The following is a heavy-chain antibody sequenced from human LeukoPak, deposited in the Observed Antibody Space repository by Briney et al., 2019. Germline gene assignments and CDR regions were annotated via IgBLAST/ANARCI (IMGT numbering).Heavy chain of an antibody. V-gene: IGHV4-38-2*01. CDR1: GYSISSGYY. Sequence: SETLSLTCAVSGYSISSGYYWGWIRPPPGKGLEWIGSIYHSGSTYYNPSLKSRVTISVDTSKNQFSLKPSSVTAADTAVYYCARHGGDFWSGYRLFDYWGQGTLVTVSS. J-gene: IGHJ4*02. CDR3: ARHGGDFWSGYRLFDY. D-gene: IGHD3-3*01. CDR2: IYHSGST.